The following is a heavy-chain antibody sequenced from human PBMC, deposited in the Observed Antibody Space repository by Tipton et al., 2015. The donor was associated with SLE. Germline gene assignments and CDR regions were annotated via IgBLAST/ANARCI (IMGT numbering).Heavy chain of an antibody. CDR3: ARYYDSSGYIPGYFDY. CDR1: GYSISSGYY. CDR2: IYHSGST. D-gene: IGHD3-22*01. J-gene: IGHJ4*02. Sequence: LRLSCAVSGYSISSGYYWGWIRQPPGKGLEWIGSIYHSGSTYYNPSLKSRVTISVDTSKNQFSLKLSSVTAADTAVYYCARYYDSSGYIPGYFDYWGQGTLVTVSS. V-gene: IGHV4-38-2*01.